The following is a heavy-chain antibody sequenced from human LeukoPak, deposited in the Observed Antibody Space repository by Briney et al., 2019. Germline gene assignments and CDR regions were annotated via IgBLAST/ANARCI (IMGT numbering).Heavy chain of an antibody. D-gene: IGHD6-13*01. CDR1: GGTFSSYA. V-gene: IGHV1-69*01. Sequence: ASVKVSCKASGGTFSSYAISWVRQAPGQGLEWMGGIIPIFGTANYAQKFQGRVTITADESTSTAYMELSSLRSEDTAVYYCARCVAAAGSCDYWAREPWSPSPQ. CDR2: IIPIFGTA. CDR3: ARCVAAAGSCDY. J-gene: IGHJ4*02.